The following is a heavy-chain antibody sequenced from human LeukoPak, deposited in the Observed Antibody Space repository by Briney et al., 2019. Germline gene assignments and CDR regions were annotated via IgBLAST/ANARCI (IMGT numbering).Heavy chain of an antibody. CDR2: IYTSGST. J-gene: IGHJ4*02. Sequence: PSETLSLTCTVSGGSISSSSYSWSWIRQPAGKGLEWIGRIYTSGSTNYNPSLKSRVTMSVDTSKNQFSLKLSSVTAADTAVYYCARGYSNYADFDYWGQGTLVTVSS. CDR1: GGSISSSSYS. D-gene: IGHD4-11*01. V-gene: IGHV4-61*02. CDR3: ARGYSNYADFDY.